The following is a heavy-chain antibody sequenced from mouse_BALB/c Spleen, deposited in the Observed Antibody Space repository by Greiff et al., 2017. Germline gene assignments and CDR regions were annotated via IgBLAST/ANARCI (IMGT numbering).Heavy chain of an antibody. CDR2: IDPANGNT. CDR1: GFNIKDTY. CDR3: ASAIYSGNAWFSY. J-gene: IGHJ3*01. V-gene: IGHV14-3*02. D-gene: IGHD2-1*01. Sequence: VQLQQSGAELVKPGASVKLSCTASGFNIKDTYMHWVKQRPEQGLEWIGRIDPANGNTKYDPKFQGKATITADTSSNTAYLQLSSLTSEDTAVYYCASAIYSGNAWFSYWGQGTLVTVSA.